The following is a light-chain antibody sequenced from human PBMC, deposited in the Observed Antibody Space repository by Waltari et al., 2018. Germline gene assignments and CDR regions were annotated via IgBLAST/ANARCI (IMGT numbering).Light chain of an antibody. V-gene: IGLV2-14*03. J-gene: IGLJ1*01. CDR3: TSYTSRHSLV. Sequence: QSALTQPASVSGSPGQSITISCTGTSRDVGDYDWVSWYQQHPGKAPKVVSFDVSYRASWVSNRFSGSKSGNTASLTISGLQAEDEADYYCTSYTSRHSLVFGTGTKVTVL. CDR2: DVS. CDR1: SRDVGDYDW.